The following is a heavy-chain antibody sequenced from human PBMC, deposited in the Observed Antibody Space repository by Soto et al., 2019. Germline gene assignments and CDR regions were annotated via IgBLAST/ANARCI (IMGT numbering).Heavy chain of an antibody. CDR3: AKARAPEYAFDI. CDR1: GFTLDDYA. Sequence: GGSLRLSCAPSGFTLDDYAMHWDRQAPGKGLQWVSGISWNSGSIGYAGSVKGRFTISRDNAKNSLYLQMNSLRAEETALYYCAKARAPEYAFDIWGQGTMITVSS. CDR2: ISWNSGSI. V-gene: IGHV3-9*01. J-gene: IGHJ3*02.